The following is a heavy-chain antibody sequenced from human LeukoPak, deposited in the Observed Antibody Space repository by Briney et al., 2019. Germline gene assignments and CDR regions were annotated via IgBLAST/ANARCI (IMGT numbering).Heavy chain of an antibody. D-gene: IGHD3-3*01. CDR2: IWYDGSNK. CDR3: AKMEWQQNYFDY. Sequence: PGGSLRLSCAASGFTFSSYGMHWVRQAPGKGLEWVAVIWYDGSNKYYADSVKGRFTISRDNSKNTLYLQMSSLRADDTAVYYCAKMEWQQNYFDYWGQGTLVTVSS. CDR1: GFTFSSYG. V-gene: IGHV3-33*06. J-gene: IGHJ4*02.